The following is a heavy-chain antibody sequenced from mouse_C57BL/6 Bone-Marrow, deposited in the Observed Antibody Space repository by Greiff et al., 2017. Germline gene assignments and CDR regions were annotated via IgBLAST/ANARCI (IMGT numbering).Heavy chain of an antibody. D-gene: IGHD4-1*01. Sequence: QVQLKQSGAELVRPGTSVKVSCKASGYAFTNYLIEWVKQRPGQGLEWIGVINPGSGGTNYNEKFKGKATLTADKSSSTAYMQLSSLTSEDSAVYFCARSPHPWAYYFDYWGQGTTLTVSS. CDR3: ARSPHPWAYYFDY. CDR1: GYAFTNYL. CDR2: INPGSGGT. V-gene: IGHV1-54*01. J-gene: IGHJ2*01.